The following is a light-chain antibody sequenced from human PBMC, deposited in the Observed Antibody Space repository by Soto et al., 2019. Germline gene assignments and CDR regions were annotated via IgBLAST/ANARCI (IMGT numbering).Light chain of an antibody. J-gene: IGLJ2*01. CDR3: AVWDDSLSGRV. V-gene: IGLV1-47*01. CDR2: GNN. Sequence: QSVLTQPPSTSGTPGQRVTISCSGSRSNIGSNYVDWFQQLPGMAPKFLIHGNNQRPSGVPDRFSGSESGTSASLAISGLRSEDEGDYYCAVWDDSLSGRVFGGGTKLTVL. CDR1: RSNIGSNY.